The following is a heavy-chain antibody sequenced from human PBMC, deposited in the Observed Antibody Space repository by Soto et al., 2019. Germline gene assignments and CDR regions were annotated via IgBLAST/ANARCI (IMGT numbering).Heavy chain of an antibody. V-gene: IGHV1-46*01. Sequence: ASVKVSCKASGYIFTSYYMHWVRQAPGQGLEWMGIINPSSGTTGYAQMFQDRVTMTSDTSTSTLYMELNSLRSEDTALYYCARGLGEGYTNLPLVFWGQRPLGTAS. CDR2: INPSSGTT. CDR3: ARGLGEGYTNLPLVF. D-gene: IGHD3-9*01. CDR1: GYIFTSYY. J-gene: IGHJ4*02.